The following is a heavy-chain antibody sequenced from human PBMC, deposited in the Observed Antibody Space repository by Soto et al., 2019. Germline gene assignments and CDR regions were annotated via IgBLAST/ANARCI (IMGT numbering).Heavy chain of an antibody. CDR2: ISAYNGNT. CDR1: GYTFTSYG. Sequence: QVQLVQSGAEVKKPGASVKVSCKASGYTFTSYGISWVRQAPGQGLEWMGWISAYNGNTNYAQKLQGRVTMTTDTPTSKAYMELRSLRSDDTAVYYCASGIAAAGTDYYYGMDVWGQGTTVTVSS. CDR3: ASGIAAAGTDYYYGMDV. D-gene: IGHD6-13*01. J-gene: IGHJ6*02. V-gene: IGHV1-18*01.